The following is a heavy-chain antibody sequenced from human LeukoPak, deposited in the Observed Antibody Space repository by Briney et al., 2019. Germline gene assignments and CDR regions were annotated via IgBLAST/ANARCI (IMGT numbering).Heavy chain of an antibody. CDR2: ISSNGGST. Sequence: GGSLRLSCSASGFTSSSYAMHWVRQAPGKGLEYVSAISSNGGSTYYADSVKGRFTISRDNSKNTLYLQMSSLRAEDTAVYYCVKDRSGYDFFHFDYWGQGTLVTVSS. V-gene: IGHV3-64D*06. CDR3: VKDRSGYDFFHFDY. D-gene: IGHD5-12*01. J-gene: IGHJ4*02. CDR1: GFTSSSYA.